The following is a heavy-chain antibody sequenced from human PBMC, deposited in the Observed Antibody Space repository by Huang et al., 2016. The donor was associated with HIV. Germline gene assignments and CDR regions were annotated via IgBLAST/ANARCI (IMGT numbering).Heavy chain of an antibody. CDR3: AKEFDILTGYYYSGSDY. CDR1: GFTSSSFG. J-gene: IGHJ4*02. Sequence: QVQLVESGGGVVQPGRSLRLSCVASGFTSSSFGMNWVRQAPGKGLEWVAVISYDGTNKYYAGSVKGRFTISRDNSKNTLYLQMNSLKPEDTAVYYCAKEFDILTGYYYSGSDYWGQGTLVTVSS. D-gene: IGHD3-9*01. V-gene: IGHV3-30*18. CDR2: ISYDGTNK.